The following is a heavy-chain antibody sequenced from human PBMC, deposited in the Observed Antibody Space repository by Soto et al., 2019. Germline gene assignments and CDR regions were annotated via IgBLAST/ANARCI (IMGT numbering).Heavy chain of an antibody. Sequence: EVQLLESGGGLVQPGGALRRSCAAAGFTFSSYAMSWVRQAPGKGLEWVSAISGSGGSTYYADSVKGRFTISRDNSKNTLYLQINSLRAEDTAVYYCAKGRRHSRETSLDFDYWGQGTLVTVSS. CDR3: AKGRRHSRETSLDFDY. V-gene: IGHV3-23*01. CDR1: GFTFSSYA. D-gene: IGHD6-13*01. CDR2: ISGSGGST. J-gene: IGHJ4*02.